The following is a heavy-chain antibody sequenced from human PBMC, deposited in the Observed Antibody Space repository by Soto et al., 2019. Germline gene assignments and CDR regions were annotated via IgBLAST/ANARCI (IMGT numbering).Heavy chain of an antibody. J-gene: IGHJ5*02. Sequence: QITLKESGPTLVKPTQTLTLTCTFSGLSLSTSGEAVGWIRQPPGKALEWLALIYWDDDKRYNPTLKPRLTITKDTPKNQVVLTLTNMDPVDTATYYCAHYVSTSPAGWFDPWGQGILVTVSS. D-gene: IGHD3-10*02. CDR2: IYWDDDK. CDR1: GLSLSTSGEA. V-gene: IGHV2-5*02. CDR3: AHYVSTSPAGWFDP.